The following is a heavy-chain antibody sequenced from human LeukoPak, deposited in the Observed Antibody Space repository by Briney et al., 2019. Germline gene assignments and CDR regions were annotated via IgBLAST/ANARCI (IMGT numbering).Heavy chain of an antibody. V-gene: IGHV3-9*01. D-gene: IGHD2-21*01. Sequence: GGSLRLSCAASGFTFNDYAMHWVRHAPGKGLEWVSGIGWNSGSIGYADSVKGRFTISRGNAKNSLYLQMNSLTAEDTAVHYCVRAYHPGGWFDPWGQGTLVTVSS. CDR2: IGWNSGSI. CDR1: GFTFNDYA. CDR3: VRAYHPGGWFDP. J-gene: IGHJ5*02.